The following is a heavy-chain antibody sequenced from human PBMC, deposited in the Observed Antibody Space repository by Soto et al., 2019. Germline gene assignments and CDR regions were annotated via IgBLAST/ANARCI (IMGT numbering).Heavy chain of an antibody. CDR1: GFTFSSFG. V-gene: IGHV3-33*01. CDR3: ARDYGSGMDV. J-gene: IGHJ6*02. D-gene: IGHD3-10*01. CDR2: IWYDATNK. Sequence: QVQLVESGGGVVQPGRSLRLSCAAYGFTFSSFGMHWVRQAPGKGLEWVAIIWYDATNKYYADSVKGRFTISRDNSKNPMYLQMNSVRAEDTAVYYCARDYGSGMDVWGQGTTVTVSS.